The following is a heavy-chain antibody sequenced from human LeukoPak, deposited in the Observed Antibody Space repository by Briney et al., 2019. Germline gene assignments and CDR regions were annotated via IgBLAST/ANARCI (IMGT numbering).Heavy chain of an antibody. D-gene: IGHD1-1*01. V-gene: IGHV1-2*02. CDR1: GYTFTGYY. J-gene: IGHJ3*02. CDR2: INPNNGGT. Sequence: ASVKVSCTASGYTFTGYYLHWVRQAPGQGLDWMGWINPNNGGTNYVQKFQGRVTMTRDTSISTAYMELSRLRSDDTAVYYCARALIVPSHWAFDIWGQGTMVTVSS. CDR3: ARALIVPSHWAFDI.